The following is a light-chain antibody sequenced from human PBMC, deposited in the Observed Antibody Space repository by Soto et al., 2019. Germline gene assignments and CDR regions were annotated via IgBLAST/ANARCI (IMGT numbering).Light chain of an antibody. CDR1: QSIVTY. J-gene: IGKJ1*01. CDR2: AAS. V-gene: IGKV1-39*01. CDR3: QQSYSTPPWT. Sequence: DIQMTQSPSSLSASVGYRVTITCVASQSIVTYLNWYLQKPGKAPKLLIYAASNLQSGVPSRFSGSGSGTDFTLTISSLQPEDFANYFCQQSYSTPPWTFGQGTTVDIK.